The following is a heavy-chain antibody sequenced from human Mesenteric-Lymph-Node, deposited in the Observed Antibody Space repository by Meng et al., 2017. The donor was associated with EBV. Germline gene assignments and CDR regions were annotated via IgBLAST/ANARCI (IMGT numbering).Heavy chain of an antibody. CDR3: VRSRRLFDWLPVQPS. CDR2: ISVFNGDT. Sequence: VALVHACAEVTDPWDSVKVSCKAFGYTFASYGISWVRQAPGQGLEWMGWISVFNGDTNYAQSFQGRLTLTTDTSTATAYMELRSLRSDDTAVYYCVRSRRLFDWLPVQPSWGQGTLVTVSS. J-gene: IGHJ5*02. V-gene: IGHV1-18*01. D-gene: IGHD3-9*01. CDR1: GYTFASYG.